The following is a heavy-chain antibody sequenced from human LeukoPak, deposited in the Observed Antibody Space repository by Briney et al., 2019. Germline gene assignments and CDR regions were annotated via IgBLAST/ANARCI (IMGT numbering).Heavy chain of an antibody. CDR1: GYSFTSNY. CDR2: IYPRDGST. J-gene: IGHJ4*02. CDR3: ARDQEAFDY. V-gene: IGHV1-46*01. Sequence: ASVKVSCKASGYSFTSNYMHWVRQAPGQGLEWMGMIYPRDGSTSYAQKFQGRVTVTRDTSTSTVHMELSGLRSEGTAVYYCARDQEAFDYWGQGTLVTVSS.